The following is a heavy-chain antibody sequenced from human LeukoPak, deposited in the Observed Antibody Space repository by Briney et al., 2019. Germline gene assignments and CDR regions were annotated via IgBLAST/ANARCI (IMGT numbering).Heavy chain of an antibody. J-gene: IGHJ5*02. V-gene: IGHV4-59*01. CDR3: ARHSFPYCDSNTCSPYRRFDT. D-gene: IGHD2/OR15-2a*01. CDR1: GGSISSYY. Sequence: SETLSLTCTVSGGSISSYYWSWIRQPPGKGLEWIGYIYYSGSTNYNPSLKSRVTISVDTSKNQFSLKLSSVTAADTAVYYCARHSFPYCDSNTCSPYRRFDTWGQGTLVTVSS. CDR2: IYYSGST.